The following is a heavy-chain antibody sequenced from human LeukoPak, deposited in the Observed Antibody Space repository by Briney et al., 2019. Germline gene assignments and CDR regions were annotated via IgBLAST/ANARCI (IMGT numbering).Heavy chain of an antibody. CDR3: AREVVVVTADWFDP. J-gene: IGHJ5*02. CDR2: ISSSSSYI. CDR1: GFTFSSYS. V-gene: IGHV3-21*01. D-gene: IGHD2-21*02. Sequence: GGSLRFSCAASGFTFSSYSMNWVRQAPGKGLEWVSSISSSSSYIYYADSVKGRFTISRDNAKNSLYLQMNSLRAEDTAVYYCAREVVVVTADWFDPWGQGTLVTVSS.